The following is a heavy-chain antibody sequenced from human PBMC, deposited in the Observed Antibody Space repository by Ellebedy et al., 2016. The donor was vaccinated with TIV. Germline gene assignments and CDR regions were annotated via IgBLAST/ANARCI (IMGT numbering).Heavy chain of an antibody. D-gene: IGHD4-17*01. V-gene: IGHV3-7*01. CDR3: ARRASYGDYAVQVNPWFDP. CDR2: IRQEGDEI. CDR1: GFNFRSYW. Sequence: GESLKISCAASGFNFRSYWMTWVRQAPGKGLEWVAKIRQEGDEIYYVESVKGRFTISRDNAKNSLFLQMNSPRVEDTDVYYCARRASYGDYAVQVNPWFDPWGQGTLVTVSS. J-gene: IGHJ5*02.